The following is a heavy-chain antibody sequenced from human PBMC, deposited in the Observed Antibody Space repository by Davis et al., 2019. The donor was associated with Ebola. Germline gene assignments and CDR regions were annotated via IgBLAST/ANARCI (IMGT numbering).Heavy chain of an antibody. CDR2: ITLNSGTT. CDR1: GLTFDDYA. CDR3: AKDFYGSGSYIDA. D-gene: IGHD3-10*01. Sequence: PGGSLRLSCATSGLTFDDYAMHWFRQAPGNGLEWVSGITLNSGTTAYADSVKGRFTISRDNAKDSLYLQMNSLRTEDTAFYYCAKDFYGSGSYIDAWGQGTLVAVSS. V-gene: IGHV3-9*01. J-gene: IGHJ5*02.